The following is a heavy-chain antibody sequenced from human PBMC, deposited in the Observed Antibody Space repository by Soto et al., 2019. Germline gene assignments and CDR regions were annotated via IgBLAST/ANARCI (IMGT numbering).Heavy chain of an antibody. CDR3: ARDAALTGDLDY. D-gene: IGHD3-9*01. Sequence: QVQLVESGRGVVQPGRSLRLSCAASGFTFRNSGMHWVRQAPGRGLEWVAVISFVGTDQYYADSVKGRFTVSRDNSKNRLYLQMNSVRVEDTAVYYCARDAALTGDLDYWGQGTLVIVSS. J-gene: IGHJ4*02. CDR1: GFTFRNSG. CDR2: ISFVGTDQ. V-gene: IGHV3-33*01.